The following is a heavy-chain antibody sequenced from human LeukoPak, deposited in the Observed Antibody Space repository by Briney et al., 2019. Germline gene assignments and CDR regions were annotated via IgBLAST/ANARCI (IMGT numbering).Heavy chain of an antibody. V-gene: IGHV3-23*01. CDR2: ISASRGTT. Sequence: GGSLRLSCAASGFTFNTYAMTWVRQAPGKGLEWVSAISASRGTTYYADSVKGRFTVSRDNAKNTLYLQVNSLRAEDTAVYYCTRDHGVGATDIDYWGQGTLVTVSS. J-gene: IGHJ4*02. D-gene: IGHD1-26*01. CDR3: TRDHGVGATDIDY. CDR1: GFTFNTYA.